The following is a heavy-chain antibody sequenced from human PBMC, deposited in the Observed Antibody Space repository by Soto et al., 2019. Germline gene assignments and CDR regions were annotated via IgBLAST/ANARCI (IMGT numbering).Heavy chain of an antibody. D-gene: IGHD3-9*01. CDR3: AKTDYDILTGYYNSPRGRAFDI. Sequence: QVQLVESGGGVVQPGRSLRLSCAASGFTFSSYGMHWVRQAPGKGLEWVAAISDDGSNKYYADSVKGRFTISRDNSKNTLYMQMNSLRAEDTAVYYCAKTDYDILTGYYNSPRGRAFDIWGQGTMVTVSS. CDR2: ISDDGSNK. J-gene: IGHJ3*02. CDR1: GFTFSSYG. V-gene: IGHV3-30*18.